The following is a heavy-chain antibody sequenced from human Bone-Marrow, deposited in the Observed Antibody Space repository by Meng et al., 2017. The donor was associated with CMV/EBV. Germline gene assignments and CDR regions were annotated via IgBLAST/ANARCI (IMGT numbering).Heavy chain of an antibody. D-gene: IGHD6-6*01. J-gene: IGHJ4*02. V-gene: IGHV4-39*07. Sequence: SETLSLTCSVSGGSISASSYSWGWIRQPPGKGLEWIGNIYSGGTTYYNPSLTSRALISLDMSNNQFSLTLTSVTAADTAVYYCARGWYSSSDYWGQGTLVTVSS. CDR3: ARGWYSSSDY. CDR1: GGSISASSYS. CDR2: IYSGGTT.